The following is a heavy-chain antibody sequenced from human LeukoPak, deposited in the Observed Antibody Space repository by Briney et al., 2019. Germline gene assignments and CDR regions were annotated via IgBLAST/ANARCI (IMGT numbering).Heavy chain of an antibody. CDR1: GYRFTSYW. CDR2: IYPGDSDT. D-gene: IGHD5-18*01. J-gene: IGHJ6*02. Sequence: GESLKISCKGSGYRFTSYWIGWVRQMPGKGLEWMGIIYPGDSDTRYSPSLQGQVTISADKSISTAYLQWSSLKASDTAMYYCARHLGRIQQRLYYYYGMDVWGQGTLVTVSS. CDR3: ARHLGRIQQRLYYYYGMDV. V-gene: IGHV5-51*01.